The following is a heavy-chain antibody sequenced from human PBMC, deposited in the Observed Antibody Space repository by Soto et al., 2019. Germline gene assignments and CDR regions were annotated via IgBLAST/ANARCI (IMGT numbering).Heavy chain of an antibody. V-gene: IGHV1-18*01. CDR3: ARTSLTIFGVVNDAFDI. J-gene: IGHJ3*02. Sequence: ASVKVSCKASGYTFTSYGISWVRQAPGQGLEWMGWISAYNGNTNYAQKLQGRVTMTTDTSTSTAYMELRSLRSDDTAVYYCARTSLTIFGVVNDAFDIWGQGTMVTVSS. D-gene: IGHD3-3*01. CDR2: ISAYNGNT. CDR1: GYTFTSYG.